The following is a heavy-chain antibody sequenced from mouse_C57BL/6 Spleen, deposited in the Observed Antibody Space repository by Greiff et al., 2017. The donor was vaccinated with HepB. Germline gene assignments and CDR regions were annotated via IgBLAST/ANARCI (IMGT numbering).Heavy chain of an antibody. CDR2: ISDGGSYT. D-gene: IGHD2-3*01. V-gene: IGHV5-4*01. Sequence: EVKLEESGGGLVKPGGSLKLSCAASGFTFSSYAMSWVRQTPEKRLEWVATISDGGSYTYYPDNVKGRFTISRDNAKNNLYLQMSHLKSEDTAMYYCAREGGIYDGYYDAMDYWGQGTSVTVSS. CDR1: GFTFSSYA. CDR3: AREGGIYDGYYDAMDY. J-gene: IGHJ4*01.